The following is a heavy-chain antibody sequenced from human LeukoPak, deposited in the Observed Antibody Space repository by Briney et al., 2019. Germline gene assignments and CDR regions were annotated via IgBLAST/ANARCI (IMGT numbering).Heavy chain of an antibody. Sequence: PGGSLRLSCAASGFTFSSYSMNRVRQAPGKGLEWVSYISSSSSTIYYADSVKGRFTISRDNAKNSLYLQMNSLRAEDTAVYYCARGTGVLLWFGERLNWFDPWGQGTLVTVSS. CDR3: ARGTGVLLWFGERLNWFDP. CDR2: ISSSSSTI. J-gene: IGHJ5*02. D-gene: IGHD3-10*01. CDR1: GFTFSSYS. V-gene: IGHV3-48*01.